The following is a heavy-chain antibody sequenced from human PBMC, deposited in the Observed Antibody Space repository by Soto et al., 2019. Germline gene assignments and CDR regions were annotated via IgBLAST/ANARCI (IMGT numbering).Heavy chain of an antibody. CDR3: ARDLYSSGPPYNWFDP. V-gene: IGHV3-48*02. D-gene: IGHD6-19*01. CDR1: GFTFSSYS. J-gene: IGHJ5*02. Sequence: QLGGSLRLSCAASGFTFSSYSMNWVRQAPGKGLEWVSYISCNSSTIHYADSVKGRFTISRDNAKNSLYLQMNSLRDEDTAVYYCARDLYSSGPPYNWFDPWGQGTLVTVSS. CDR2: ISCNSSTI.